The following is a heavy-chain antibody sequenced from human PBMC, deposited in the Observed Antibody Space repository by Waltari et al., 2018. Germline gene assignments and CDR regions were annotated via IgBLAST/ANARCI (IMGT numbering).Heavy chain of an antibody. V-gene: IGHV4-61*09. CDR3: AREYGSGAFDY. D-gene: IGHD3-10*01. J-gene: IGHJ4*02. Sequence: QVQLQESGPGSVKPSQTLSLTCTVSGGSISSGSSSWRWIRQPAGKGLEWIGYIYTSGSTNYNPSLKSRVTISVDTSKNQFSLKLSSVTAADTAVYYCAREYGSGAFDYWGQGTLVTVSS. CDR1: GGSISSGSSS. CDR2: IYTSGST.